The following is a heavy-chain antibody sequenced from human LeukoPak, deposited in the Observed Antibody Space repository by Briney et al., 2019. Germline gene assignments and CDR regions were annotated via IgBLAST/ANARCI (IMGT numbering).Heavy chain of an antibody. CDR2: TYYRSKWYN. D-gene: IGHD1-20*01. V-gene: IGHV6-1*01. CDR1: GDSVSSNSAA. J-gene: IGHJ6*02. Sequence: SQTLSLTCAISGDSVSSNSAAWNWIRQSPSRGLEWLGRTYYRSKWYNDYAVSVKSRITINPDTSKNQFSLQLNSVTPEDTAVYYCARERAYNWNDGTRDYYGMDVWGQGTTVTVSS. CDR3: ARERAYNWNDGTRDYYGMDV.